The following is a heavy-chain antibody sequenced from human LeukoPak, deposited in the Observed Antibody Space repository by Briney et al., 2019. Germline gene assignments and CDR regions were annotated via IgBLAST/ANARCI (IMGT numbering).Heavy chain of an antibody. CDR1: GFTFSSYG. J-gene: IGHJ4*02. D-gene: IGHD3-16*02. Sequence: GGSLRLSCAASGFTFSSYGMSWVRQAPGKGLEWVANIKQDGSKKYYVDSVKGRFTISRDNAKNSLYLQMNSLRAEDTAVYYSARGLKRIRLREVSSTFYFDYWGQGTLVTVSS. V-gene: IGHV3-7*01. CDR2: IKQDGSKK. CDR3: ARGLKRIRLREVSSTFYFDY.